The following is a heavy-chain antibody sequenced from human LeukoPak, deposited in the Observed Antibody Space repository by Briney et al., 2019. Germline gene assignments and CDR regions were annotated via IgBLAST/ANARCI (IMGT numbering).Heavy chain of an antibody. CDR1: GGSVSSGTYY. D-gene: IGHD1-14*01. CDR3: AGMRITTPTVRTLDY. CDR2: IYYSGST. Sequence: PSETLSLTCTVSGGSVSSGTYYWSWIRQPPEEGLEWIGYIYYSGSTNYNPSLKSRVTISVDTSKNQFSLKLSSVTAADTAVYYCAGMRITTPTVRTLDYWGQGTLVTVSS. J-gene: IGHJ4*02. V-gene: IGHV4-61*01.